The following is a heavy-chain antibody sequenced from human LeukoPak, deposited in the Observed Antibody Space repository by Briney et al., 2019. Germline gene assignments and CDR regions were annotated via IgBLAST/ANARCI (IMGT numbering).Heavy chain of an antibody. J-gene: IGHJ4*02. Sequence: GGSLRLSCAASGFTFSSYAIHWVRQAPGKGLEWVAVISYDGSNKYYADSVKGRFTISRDNSKNTLYLQMNSLRAEDTAVYYCARDLEDYGDYWGQGTLVTVSS. CDR2: ISYDGSNK. CDR1: GFTFSSYA. D-gene: IGHD3-3*01. CDR3: ARDLEDYGDY. V-gene: IGHV3-30-3*01.